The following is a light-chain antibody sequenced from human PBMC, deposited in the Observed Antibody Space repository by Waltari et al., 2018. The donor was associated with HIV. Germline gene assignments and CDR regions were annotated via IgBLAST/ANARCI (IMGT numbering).Light chain of an antibody. J-gene: IGLJ2*01. CDR2: DNY. CDR3: ATWDSSLSAVV. CDR1: TSNIGTNS. Sequence: QSLLTHTPSVSAATGQKIIISCSGSTSNIGTNSVSWYQHLPGTAPQVLIYDNYKRPSGIPDRFSGSKSGTSATLAITGLQTGDEADYYCATWDSSLSAVVFGGGTKVTVL. V-gene: IGLV1-51*01.